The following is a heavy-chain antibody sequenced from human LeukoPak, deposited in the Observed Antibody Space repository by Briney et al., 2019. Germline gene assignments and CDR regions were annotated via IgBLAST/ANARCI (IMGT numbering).Heavy chain of an antibody. CDR3: ARDTDYYGSGRQGYFDH. J-gene: IGHJ1*01. Sequence: GGSLRLSCAVSGFSISDNFMGWVRQTPGKGLEWVSLIFSGGETYSADSVKGRFAISKDNSKNTLHLQMNSLRVEDTAMYYCARDTDYYGSGRQGYFDHWGQGTLVTASS. D-gene: IGHD3-10*01. CDR1: GFSISDNF. CDR2: IFSGGET. V-gene: IGHV3-66*01.